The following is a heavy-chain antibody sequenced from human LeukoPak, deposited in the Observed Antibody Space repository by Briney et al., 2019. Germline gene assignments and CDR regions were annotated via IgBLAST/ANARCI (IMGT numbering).Heavy chain of an antibody. Sequence: ASVKVSCKASGYTFTSYGISWVRQAPGQGLEWMGWISAYNGNTNYAQKLQGRVTMTTDTSTSTAYMELRSLRSEDAGVYYCATDVTGTAPYDFWGQGTLVTVSS. D-gene: IGHD1-7*01. CDR2: ISAYNGNT. J-gene: IGHJ4*02. V-gene: IGHV1-18*01. CDR3: ATDVTGTAPYDF. CDR1: GYTFTSYG.